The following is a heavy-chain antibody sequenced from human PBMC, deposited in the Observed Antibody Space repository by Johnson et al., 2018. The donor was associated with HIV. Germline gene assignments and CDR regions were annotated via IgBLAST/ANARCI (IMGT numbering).Heavy chain of an antibody. D-gene: IGHD6-13*01. J-gene: IGHJ3*02. Sequence: QVQLVESGGGVVQPGRSLRLSCAASGFTFSSYAMHWVRQAPGKGLEWVAVISYDGSNKYYADSVKGRFTISRDNSKNTLYLQMSSLRAEDTAVYYCARDGGIAATDAFDIWGQGTMVTVSS. CDR2: ISYDGSNK. CDR3: ARDGGIAATDAFDI. CDR1: GFTFSSYA. V-gene: IGHV3-30*04.